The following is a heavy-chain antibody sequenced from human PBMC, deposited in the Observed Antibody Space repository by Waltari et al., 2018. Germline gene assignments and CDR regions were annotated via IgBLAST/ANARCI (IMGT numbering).Heavy chain of an antibody. Sequence: QVQLQESGPGLVKPSETLSLTCTVSGYSISSGYYWGWIRQPPGKGLEWIGSIYHSGSTYYNPSPKSRVTISVDTSKNQFSLKLSSVTAADTAVYYCARDRSYNYYYMDVWGKGTTVTVSS. D-gene: IGHD3-10*01. J-gene: IGHJ6*03. CDR2: IYHSGST. CDR3: ARDRSYNYYYMDV. CDR1: GYSISSGYY. V-gene: IGHV4-38-2*02.